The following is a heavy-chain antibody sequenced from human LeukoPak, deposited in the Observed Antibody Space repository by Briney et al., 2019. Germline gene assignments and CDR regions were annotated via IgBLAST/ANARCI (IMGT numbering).Heavy chain of an antibody. Sequence: GGSLRLSCAASGFTFANYVTHWVRQAPGKGLEWVAVTSPDEGLKFYGDSVKGRFTISRDNAKNSLYLQMNSLRAEDTAVYYCARARGQDTAMVAGAFDIWGQGTMVTVSS. CDR1: GFTFANYV. D-gene: IGHD5-18*01. J-gene: IGHJ3*02. CDR2: TSPDEGLK. V-gene: IGHV3-30*04. CDR3: ARARGQDTAMVAGAFDI.